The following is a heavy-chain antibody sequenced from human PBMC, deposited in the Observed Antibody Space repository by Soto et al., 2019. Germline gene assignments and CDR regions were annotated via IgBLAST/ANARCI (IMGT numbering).Heavy chain of an antibody. CDR1: GGTFSSYA. J-gene: IGHJ4*01. CDR3: ASPLATVVTRTTGLDY. Sequence: GASVKVSCKASGGTFSSYAISWVRQAPGQGLEWMGGIIPIFGTADYAQKFQGRVTITADESTSTAYMELSSLRSEDTAVYYCASPLATVVTRTTGLDYWGHGTLVTVSS. V-gene: IGHV1-69*13. D-gene: IGHD2-21*02. CDR2: IIPIFGTA.